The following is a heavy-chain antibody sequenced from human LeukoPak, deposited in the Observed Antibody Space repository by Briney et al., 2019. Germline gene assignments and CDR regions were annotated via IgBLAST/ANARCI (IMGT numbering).Heavy chain of an antibody. V-gene: IGHV3-7*01. D-gene: IGHD2-2*01. CDR2: IKHDGREK. J-gene: IGHJ4*02. Sequence: SLRLSCVASGFTFETYWMSWVRQAPGKGLEWLANIKHDGREKYYVDSVKGRFTISRDNAKASVYLHMNSLRVEDTAIYYCARVRFPADCWGQGTLVTVSS. CDR3: ARVRFPADC. CDR1: GFTFETYW.